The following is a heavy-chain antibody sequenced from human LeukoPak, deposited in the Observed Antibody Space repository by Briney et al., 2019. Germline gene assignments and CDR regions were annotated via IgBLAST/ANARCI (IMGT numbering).Heavy chain of an antibody. CDR1: GFTFSSCG. Sequence: GGSLRLSCAASGFTFSSCGMHWIRQSPGKGLEWVAVIWYDGSNKYYADSVKGRFTISRDNSKNTLYLQMNSLRAEDTAVYYCARDSRYCSSTSCHYYFDYWGQGTLVTVSS. CDR2: IWYDGSNK. V-gene: IGHV3-33*01. J-gene: IGHJ4*02. D-gene: IGHD2-2*01. CDR3: ARDSRYCSSTSCHYYFDY.